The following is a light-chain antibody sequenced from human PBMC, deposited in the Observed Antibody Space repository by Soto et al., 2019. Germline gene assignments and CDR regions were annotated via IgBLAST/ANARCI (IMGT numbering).Light chain of an antibody. V-gene: IGKV3-20*01. CDR3: QQSGSSPLT. CDR2: GAS. Sequence: EIVLTQSPGTLSLSPGERATLSCRASQSVSSSYLAWYQQKPGQAPRLLIYGASSRATGIPDRFSGSASGTDFTLTISRLVPEDFAVSYCQQSGSSPLTFGGGTKVEIK. CDR1: QSVSSSY. J-gene: IGKJ4*01.